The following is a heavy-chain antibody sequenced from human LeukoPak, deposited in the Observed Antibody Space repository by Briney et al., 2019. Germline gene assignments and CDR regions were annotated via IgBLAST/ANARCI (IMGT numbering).Heavy chain of an antibody. J-gene: IGHJ2*01. CDR1: GFTFSSYG. V-gene: IGHV3-30*18. D-gene: IGHD3-10*01. Sequence: GGSLRLSCAASGFTFSSYGMHWVRQAPGKGLEWVAVISYDGSNKYYADSVKGRFTISRDNSKNTLYLQMNSLRAEDTAVYYCAKALGEFDLWGRGTLVTVSS. CDR3: AKALGEFDL. CDR2: ISYDGSNK.